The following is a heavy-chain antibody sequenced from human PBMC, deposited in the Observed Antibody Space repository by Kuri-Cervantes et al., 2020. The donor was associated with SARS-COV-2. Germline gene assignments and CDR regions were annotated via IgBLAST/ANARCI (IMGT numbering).Heavy chain of an antibody. D-gene: IGHD6-19*01. Sequence: ASVKVSCKASGYTFTSYGISWVRQAPGQGLEWMGWINPNSGGTNYAQKFQGRVTMTRDTSISTAYMELSRLRSEDTAVDYCARVPRGGYSSGWYNYYFDYWAREPWSPSPQ. CDR2: INPNSGGT. CDR1: GYTFTSYG. V-gene: IGHV1-2*02. CDR3: ARVPRGGYSSGWYNYYFDY. J-gene: IGHJ4*02.